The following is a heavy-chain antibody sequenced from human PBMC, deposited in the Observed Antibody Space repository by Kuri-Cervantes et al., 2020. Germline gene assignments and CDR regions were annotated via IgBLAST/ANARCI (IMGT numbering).Heavy chain of an antibody. Sequence: SETLSLTCAVYGGSFSGYYWSWIRQPPGKGLEWIGEINHSGSTNYNPSLKSRVTISVDTSKNQFSLKLSSVTAADTAVYYCARGSGYYYDSSGYLPFGYWGQGTLVTVSS. CDR3: ARGSGYYYDSSGYLPFGY. V-gene: IGHV4-34*01. D-gene: IGHD3-22*01. CDR1: GGSFSGYY. CDR2: INHSGST. J-gene: IGHJ4*02.